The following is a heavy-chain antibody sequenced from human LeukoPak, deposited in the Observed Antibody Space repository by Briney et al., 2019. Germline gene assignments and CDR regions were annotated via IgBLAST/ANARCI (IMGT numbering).Heavy chain of an antibody. CDR1: GFTFSDYY. CDR3: ARSKWLVGGGFDY. Sequence: AGGSLRLSCAASGFTFSDYYMSWVRQAPGKGLEWVANIKEDGSEKYYVDSVKGRFTISRDNAKNSLYLQMNSLRAEDTAVYYCARSKWLVGGGFDYWGQGTLVTVSS. V-gene: IGHV3-7*01. D-gene: IGHD6-19*01. CDR2: IKEDGSEK. J-gene: IGHJ4*02.